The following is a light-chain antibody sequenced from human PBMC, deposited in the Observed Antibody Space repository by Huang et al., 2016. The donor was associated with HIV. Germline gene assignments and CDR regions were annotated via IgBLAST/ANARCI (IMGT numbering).Light chain of an antibody. J-gene: IGKJ4*01. CDR3: MQSLQGLT. V-gene: IGKV2-28*01. CDR2: MAS. CDR1: PSPVHDNGYSY. Sequence: DIVMTQSPLSLPVTPGEPASISCRSSPSPVHDNGYSYLDWYLQKPGQSPQVLIYMASVRAPGIPDRFSGGGSGTNFTLEINRVDAEDVGTYYCMQSLQGLTFGGGTRLEIK.